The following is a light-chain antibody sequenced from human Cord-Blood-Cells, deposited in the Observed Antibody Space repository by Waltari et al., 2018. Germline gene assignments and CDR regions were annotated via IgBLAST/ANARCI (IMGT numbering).Light chain of an antibody. V-gene: IGLV2-23*02. CDR2: EVS. CDR1: RRHVRSSLL. Sequence: QSALTQTASLTGSPGQSITFPCPGTRRHVRSSLLVSSYQQHPGKAPKLIIYEVSKRPSGVSNRFSGSKSGNTASLTISGLQAEDEADYYCCSYAGSSTSWVFGGGTKLTVL. CDR3: CSYAGSSTSWV. J-gene: IGLJ3*02.